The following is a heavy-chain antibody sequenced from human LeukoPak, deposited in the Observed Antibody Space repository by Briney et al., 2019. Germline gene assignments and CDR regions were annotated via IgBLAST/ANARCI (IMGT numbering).Heavy chain of an antibody. CDR1: GYTFTGYY. Sequence: ASVKVSCKASGYTFTGYYMHWVRQAPGQGLEWMGWINPNSGSTNYAQKFQGRVTMTRDTSISTAYMELRRLRSDDTAVYYCARYEFWSGSGWFVCWGEGTLVTDSS. D-gene: IGHD3-3*01. J-gene: IGHJ5*01. V-gene: IGHV1-2*02. CDR3: ARYEFWSGSGWFVC. CDR2: INPNSGST.